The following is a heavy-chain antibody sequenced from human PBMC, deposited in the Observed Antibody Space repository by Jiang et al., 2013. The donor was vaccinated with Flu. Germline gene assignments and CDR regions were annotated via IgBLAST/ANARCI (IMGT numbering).Heavy chain of an antibody. CDR3: AREAVGATDWFDP. CDR2: IYTSGST. J-gene: IGHJ5*02. CDR1: GGSISSGSYY. D-gene: IGHD1-26*01. Sequence: GPGLVKPSQTLSLTCTVSGGSISSGSYYWSWIRQPAGKGLEWIGRIYTSGSTNYNPSLKSRVTISVDTSKNQFSLKLSSVTAADTAVYYCAREAVGATDWFDPWGQGTLVTVSS. V-gene: IGHV4-61*02.